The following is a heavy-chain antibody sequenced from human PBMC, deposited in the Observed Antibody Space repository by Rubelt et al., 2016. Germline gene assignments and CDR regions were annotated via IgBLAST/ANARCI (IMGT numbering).Heavy chain of an antibody. J-gene: IGHJ4*02. Sequence: QVQLQQWGAGLLKPSETLSLTCAVYGGSFSGYYWSWIRQPPGKGLEWIGEINHSGSTNYNPSFMSRVTISVDTFKNQFSLKLCSVTAADTAVYYCARGVPAAYTTTVVTHFDYWGQGTLVTVSS. D-gene: IGHD4-23*01. CDR1: GGSFSGYY. CDR3: ARGVPAAYTTTVVTHFDY. V-gene: IGHV4-34*01. CDR2: INHSGST.